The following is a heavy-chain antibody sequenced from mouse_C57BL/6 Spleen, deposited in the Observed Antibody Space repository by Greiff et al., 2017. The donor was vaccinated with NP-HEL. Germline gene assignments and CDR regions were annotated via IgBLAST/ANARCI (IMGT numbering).Heavy chain of an antibody. CDR1: GYTFTDYY. D-gene: IGHD1-3*01. V-gene: IGHV1-26*01. CDR3: ARGEDYYNSYAMDY. J-gene: IGHJ4*01. Sequence: EVQLQQSGPELVKPGASVKISCKASGYTFTDYYMNWVKQSHGKSLEWIGDISPNSGGTSYNQKFKGKATLTVDKSSSTAYMELRSLTSEDTAVYYCARGEDYYNSYAMDYWGQGTSVTVSS. CDR2: ISPNSGGT.